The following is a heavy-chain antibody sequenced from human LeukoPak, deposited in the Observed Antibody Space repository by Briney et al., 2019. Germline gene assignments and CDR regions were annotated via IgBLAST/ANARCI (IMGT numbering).Heavy chain of an antibody. Sequence: ASVKVSCKASGYTFTGYYIHWVRQAPGQGLEWMGWINPNSGGTNYAQKFQGRVTMTRDTSISTAYMELSRLRSDDTAVYYCARDLGYYDFWSGYYLYYYYYYMDVWGKGTTVTVSS. CDR3: ARDLGYYDFWSGYYLYYYYYYMDV. V-gene: IGHV1-2*02. CDR2: INPNSGGT. J-gene: IGHJ6*03. CDR1: GYTFTGYY. D-gene: IGHD3-3*01.